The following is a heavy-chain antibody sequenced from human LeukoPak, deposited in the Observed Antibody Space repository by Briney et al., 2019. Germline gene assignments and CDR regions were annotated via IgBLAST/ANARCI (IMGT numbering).Heavy chain of an antibody. D-gene: IGHD1-26*01. CDR3: ARADSGSYFFYGRLPGY. CDR1: GYTFTSYY. Sequence: ASVNVSCTASGYTFTSYYMHWVRQAPGQGLEWMGIINPSGGSTSYAQKFQGRVTMTRDTSTSTVYMELSSLRSEDTAVYYCARADSGSYFFYGRLPGYWGQGTLVTVSS. J-gene: IGHJ4*02. CDR2: INPSGGST. V-gene: IGHV1-46*01.